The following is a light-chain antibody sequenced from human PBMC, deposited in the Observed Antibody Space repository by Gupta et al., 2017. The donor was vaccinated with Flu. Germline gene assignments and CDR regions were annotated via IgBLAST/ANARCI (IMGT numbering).Light chain of an antibody. CDR1: QSILYSPNNKNS. CDR2: WAS. V-gene: IGKV4-1*01. Sequence: DIVMTQSPDSLAVSLGERATINCKSTQSILYSPNNKNSLAWYQQKPGQPPKLLIYWASTRESGVPDRFSSSGSGTDFTLTISSLQAEDVAVYYCQQYYSSLLTFGQGTRLEIK. J-gene: IGKJ5*01. CDR3: QQYYSSLLT.